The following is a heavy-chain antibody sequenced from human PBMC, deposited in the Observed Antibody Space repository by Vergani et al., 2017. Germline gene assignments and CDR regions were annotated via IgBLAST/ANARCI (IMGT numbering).Heavy chain of an antibody. D-gene: IGHD6-13*01. V-gene: IGHV4-39*07. Sequence: QVQLQESGPGLVKPSETLSLTCTVSGGSISSSSYYWGWIRQPPGKGLEWIGSIYYSGSTYYNPSLKSRVTISVDTSKNQFSLKLSSVTAAYTAVYYCASSSSWYPTDDYWGQGTLVTVSS. CDR3: ASSSSWYPTDDY. CDR1: GGSISSSSYY. CDR2: IYYSGST. J-gene: IGHJ4*02.